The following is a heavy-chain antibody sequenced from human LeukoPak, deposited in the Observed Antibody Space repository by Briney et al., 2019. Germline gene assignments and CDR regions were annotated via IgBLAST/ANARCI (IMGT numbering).Heavy chain of an antibody. CDR1: GYTFTSYA. V-gene: IGHV1-3*01. CDR2: INAGNGNT. J-gene: IGHJ4*02. Sequence: ASVKVSSKASGYTFTSYAMHWVRQAPGQRLEWMGWINAGNGNTKYSQKFQGRVTITRDTSASTAYMELSSLRSEDTAVYYCARDGADIVVVPAAPAYFDYWGQGTLVTVSS. CDR3: ARDGADIVVVPAAPAYFDY. D-gene: IGHD2-2*01.